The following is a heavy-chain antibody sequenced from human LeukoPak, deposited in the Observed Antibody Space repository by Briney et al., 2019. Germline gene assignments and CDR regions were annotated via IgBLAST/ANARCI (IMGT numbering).Heavy chain of an antibody. Sequence: ASVKVSCKASGYTFTSYDINWVRQATGQGLEWMGWMNPNSGNTGYAQKFQGRVTMTTTPSISTAYMALCSLRSEDPAVYYCARAKRAYCSSTSCYFLGYWGQGTLVTVSS. V-gene: IGHV1-8*01. CDR2: MNPNSGNT. J-gene: IGHJ4*02. CDR1: GYTFTSYD. D-gene: IGHD2-2*01. CDR3: ARAKRAYCSSTSCYFLGY.